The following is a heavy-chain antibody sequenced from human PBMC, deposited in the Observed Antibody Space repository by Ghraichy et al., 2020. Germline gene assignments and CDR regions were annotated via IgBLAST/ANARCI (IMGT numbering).Heavy chain of an antibody. Sequence: GGSLRLSCAASGFTFSSYAMSWVRQAPGKGLEWVSAISDSGGSTYYADSVKGRFTISRDNSKNTLYLQMNSLRAEDTAVYYCAKPLYASRWYWFDTWGQGTLVSVSS. D-gene: IGHD6-13*01. CDR3: AKPLYASRWYWFDT. CDR2: ISDSGGST. CDR1: GFTFSSYA. J-gene: IGHJ5*02. V-gene: IGHV3-23*01.